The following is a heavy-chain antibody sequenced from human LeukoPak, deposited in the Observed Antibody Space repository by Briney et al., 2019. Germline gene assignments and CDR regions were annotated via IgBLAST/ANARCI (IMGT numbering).Heavy chain of an antibody. D-gene: IGHD2-2*01. CDR2: ISGYNGNT. CDR3: ARGQDIVVVPAAIGWFDP. J-gene: IGHJ5*02. CDR1: GYTFTSYG. Sequence: GASVKVSCKASGYTFTSYGITWVRQAPGQGLEWMGWISGYNGNTNYAQKLQGRVTMTTDTSTSTAYMELRSLRSEDTAVYYCARGQDIVVVPAAIGWFDPWGQGTLVTVSS. V-gene: IGHV1-18*01.